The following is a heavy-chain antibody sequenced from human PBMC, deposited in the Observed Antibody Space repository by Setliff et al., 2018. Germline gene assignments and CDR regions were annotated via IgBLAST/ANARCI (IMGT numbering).Heavy chain of an antibody. CDR3: ARDPHYDPTYSLPGHAFDF. CDR2: LFDGGSA. CDR1: GGSISSRSYC. J-gene: IGHJ3*01. Sequence: SETLSLTCTVSGGSISSRSYCWGWIRQSPVKGLEWIGSLFDGGSAYYSPSLRSRASISLDASKNQFALKLTSATAADTAVYYCARDPHYDPTYSLPGHAFDFWGQGIMDTVSS. V-gene: IGHV4-39*06. D-gene: IGHD3-22*01.